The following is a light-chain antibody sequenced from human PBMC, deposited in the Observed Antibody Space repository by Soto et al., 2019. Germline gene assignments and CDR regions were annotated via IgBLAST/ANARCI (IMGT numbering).Light chain of an antibody. J-gene: IGKJ5*01. CDR1: QSISSF. CDR3: QKLNFFPIT. CDR2: AAS. V-gene: IGKV1-9*01. Sequence: DIQMTQSPSTLSASVGDRVIITCRASQSISSFLAWYQQKPGRAPKLLIYAASTLQSGVPSRFSGSGSGTEFTLTITSLQPEDFATYYCQKLNFFPITFGQETRLEIK.